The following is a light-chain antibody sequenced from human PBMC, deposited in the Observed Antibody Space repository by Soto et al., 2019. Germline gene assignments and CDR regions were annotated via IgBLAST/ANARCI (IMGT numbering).Light chain of an antibody. V-gene: IGKV1-39*01. J-gene: IGKJ3*01. CDR3: QQCYNVPFT. Sequence: DIQMTQSPASLAASLGDRITISCRASQTISNYLNWYHQKPGEAPKILIYGASTFQSGVPSIVSGSGSGTEFTLSLSSLQPEDLGPYHCQQCYNVPFTFGPGTKVDVK. CDR2: GAS. CDR1: QTISNY.